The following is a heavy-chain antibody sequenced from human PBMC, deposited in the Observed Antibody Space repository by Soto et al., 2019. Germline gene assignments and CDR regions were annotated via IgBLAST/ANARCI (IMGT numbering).Heavy chain of an antibody. V-gene: IGHV3-11*01. J-gene: IGHJ4*02. CDR3: ARGTVTGTTSTFDY. CDR2: ISNSGSSI. D-gene: IGHD1-7*01. Sequence: QVQLVESGGGLVKPGGSLRLSCSASGFTFSDYYMNWIRQAPGKGLEWVSYISNSGSSISYADSVKGRFTISRDNAKNSLYLQMNSLRAEDTAVYYCARGTVTGTTSTFDYWGQGTLVTVSS. CDR1: GFTFSDYY.